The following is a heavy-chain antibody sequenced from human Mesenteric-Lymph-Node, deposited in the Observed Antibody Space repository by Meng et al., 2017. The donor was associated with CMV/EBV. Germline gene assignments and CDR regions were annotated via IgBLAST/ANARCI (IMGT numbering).Heavy chain of an antibody. CDR1: SYTFINCY. CDR2: INPNGDTT. J-gene: IGHJ3*02. CDR3: VRGQMTLTTGVVVPAHMVGAFDI. V-gene: IGHV1-46*01. Sequence: ASVQISCKASSYTFINCYINWVRQAPGQGHEYMGIINPNGDTTSYAQKFQGRVTMTMDTSTSTVYMDLTRLTSEDTDVYYCVRGQMTLTTGVVVPAHMVGAFDIWGQGAKVTVSS. D-gene: IGHD2-2*01.